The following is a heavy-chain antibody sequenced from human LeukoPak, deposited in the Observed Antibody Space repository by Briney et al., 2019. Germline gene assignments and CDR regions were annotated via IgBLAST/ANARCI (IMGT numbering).Heavy chain of an antibody. D-gene: IGHD2-2*01. CDR3: ARAPYYADTNDAFDI. J-gene: IGHJ3*02. Sequence: SETLSLTCTVSGGSISSSSYYWGWIRQPPGKGLEWIGSIYYSGSTYYNPSLKSRVTISVDTSKNQFSLKLSSVTAADTAVYYCARAPYYADTNDAFDIWGQGTMVTVPS. CDR1: GGSISSSSYY. V-gene: IGHV4-39*01. CDR2: IYYSGST.